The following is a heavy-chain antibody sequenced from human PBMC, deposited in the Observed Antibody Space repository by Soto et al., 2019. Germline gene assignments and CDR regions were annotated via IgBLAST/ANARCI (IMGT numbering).Heavy chain of an antibody. J-gene: IGHJ6*02. Sequence: GESLKISGMGSGCKVSTCHNFTSYWIAWVRQMPGEGLEWMGIIYPGDSDTRYRPSFQGQVTISADKSINSVYLQWSSLKASDTATYYCARLGFNYDFLSGYYNVHHYYGIDVWGQGTTVTVSS. V-gene: IGHV5-51*01. D-gene: IGHD3-3*01. CDR1: GCKVSTCHNFTSYW. CDR2: IYPGDSDT. CDR3: ARLGFNYDFLSGYYNVHHYYGIDV.